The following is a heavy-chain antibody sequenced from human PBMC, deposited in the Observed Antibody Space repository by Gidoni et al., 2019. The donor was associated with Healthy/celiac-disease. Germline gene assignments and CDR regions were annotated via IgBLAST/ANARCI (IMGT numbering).Heavy chain of an antibody. V-gene: IGHV3-21*01. D-gene: IGHD1-26*01. CDR2: ISSSSSYI. CDR3: ARDGGNDAFDI. Sequence: EVQLVESGGGLVKPGGSLRLACAASGFTFSSYSMNGVRQAPGKGLAWVSSISSSSSYIYHADSVKGRFTISRDNAKNSLYLQMNSLRAEDTAVYYCARDGGNDAFDIWGQGTMVTVSS. J-gene: IGHJ3*02. CDR1: GFTFSSYS.